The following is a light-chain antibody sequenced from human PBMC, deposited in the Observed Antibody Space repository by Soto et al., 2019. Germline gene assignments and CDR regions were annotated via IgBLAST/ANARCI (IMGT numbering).Light chain of an antibody. CDR2: AAS. Sequence: DIQMTQFPSSLSASVGDRVTITCRASQGIRNDLAWYQQKPGKAPKRLIYAASSLQSGVPSRFSGSGSGTEFPLAISSLQPEDFATCYCLQHSTYPVTFGQGTKVEIK. CDR3: LQHSTYPVT. CDR1: QGIRND. J-gene: IGKJ1*01. V-gene: IGKV1-17*01.